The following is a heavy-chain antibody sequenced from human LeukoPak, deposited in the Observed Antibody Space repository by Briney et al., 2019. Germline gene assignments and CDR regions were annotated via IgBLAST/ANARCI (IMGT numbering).Heavy chain of an antibody. CDR2: ICHSEST. CDR3: ARLALGTTVTVLDYFDY. Sequence: PSETLSLTCTVSGYTITSDTYNGWLRPPPGKLLGGVSIICHSESTNYNPSLKGRVTISVDTSKNQFSLKLSSVTAADTAVYYCARLALGTTVTVLDYFDYWGQGTLVTVSS. CDR1: GYTITSDTY. J-gene: IGHJ4*02. V-gene: IGHV4-38-2*02. D-gene: IGHD4-17*01.